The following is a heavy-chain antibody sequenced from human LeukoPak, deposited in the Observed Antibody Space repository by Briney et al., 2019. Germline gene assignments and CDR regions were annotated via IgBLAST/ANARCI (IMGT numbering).Heavy chain of an antibody. V-gene: IGHV4-39*01. D-gene: IGHD6-13*01. CDR2: IYYSGST. CDR3: ARPGIAAAGTGGIDY. Sequence: SETLSLTCTVSGGSISSSSYYWGWIRQPPGKGLEWIGSIYYSGSTYYNPSLKSRVTISVDTSKNQFSLKLSSVTAADTAVYYCARPGIAAAGTGGIDYWGQGTLVTVSS. J-gene: IGHJ4*02. CDR1: GGSISSSSYY.